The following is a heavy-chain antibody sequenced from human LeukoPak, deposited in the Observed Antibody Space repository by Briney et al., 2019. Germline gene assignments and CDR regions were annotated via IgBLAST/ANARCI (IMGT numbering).Heavy chain of an antibody. J-gene: IGHJ2*01. CDR1: GFSFSSYG. Sequence: PGGSLRLSCAASGFSFSSYGMSWVRQAPGKGLEWISAITGSGGTTYYADSVEGRFTISRDNAKNSLYLQMNSLRAEDTALYYCARDRDYSSSYFGWYFDLWGRGTLVTVSS. CDR2: ITGSGGTT. V-gene: IGHV3-23*01. CDR3: ARDRDYSSSYFGWYFDL. D-gene: IGHD6-6*01.